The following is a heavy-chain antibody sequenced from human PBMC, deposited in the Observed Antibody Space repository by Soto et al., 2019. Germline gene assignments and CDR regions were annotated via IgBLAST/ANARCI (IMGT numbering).Heavy chain of an antibody. D-gene: IGHD3-3*01. CDR2: ISSSSSTI. V-gene: IGHV3-48*01. J-gene: IGHJ6*03. CDR3: ARDGGVYDFCSGYYTNYYYYMDV. Sequence: EVQLVESGGGLVQPGGSLRLSCAASGFTFSSYSMNWVRQAPGKGLEWVSYISSSSSTIYYADSVKGRFTISRDNAKNSLYLQMNSLRAEDTAVYYCARDGGVYDFCSGYYTNYYYYMDVWGKGTTVTVSS. CDR1: GFTFSSYS.